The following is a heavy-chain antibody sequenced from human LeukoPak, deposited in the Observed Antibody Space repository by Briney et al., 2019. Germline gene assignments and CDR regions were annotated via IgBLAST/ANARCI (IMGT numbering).Heavy chain of an antibody. Sequence: ASVKVSCKASGYTFTGSYMHWVRQAPGQGLEWMGWINPNSGGTNYAQKFQGRVTMTRDTSISTAYMELSRLRSDDTAVYYCVRALYGGNSVGYWGQGTLVSVSS. D-gene: IGHD4-23*01. CDR1: GYTFTGSY. CDR3: VRALYGGNSVGY. J-gene: IGHJ4*02. CDR2: INPNSGGT. V-gene: IGHV1-2*02.